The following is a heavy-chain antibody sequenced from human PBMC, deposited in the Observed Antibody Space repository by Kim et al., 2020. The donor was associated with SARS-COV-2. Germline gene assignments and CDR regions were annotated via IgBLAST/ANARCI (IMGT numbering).Heavy chain of an antibody. J-gene: IGHJ4*02. CDR1: GYTFTSYG. CDR3: ARRSQGGSYRSRLFDY. CDR2: ISAYNGNT. Sequence: ASVKVSCKASGYTFTSYGISWVRQAPGQGLEWMGWISAYNGNTNYAQKLQGRVTMTTDTSTSTAYMELRSLRSDDTAVYYCARRSQGGSYRSRLFDYWGQGTLVTVSS. D-gene: IGHD1-26*01. V-gene: IGHV1-18*01.